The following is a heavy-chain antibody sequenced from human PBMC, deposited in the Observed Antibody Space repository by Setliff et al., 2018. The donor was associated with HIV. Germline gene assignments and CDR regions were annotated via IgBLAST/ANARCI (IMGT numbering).Heavy chain of an antibody. J-gene: IGHJ4*02. CDR2: ISGSGGST. D-gene: IGHD3-22*01. CDR3: ASTARRYYYDSSGYYFDY. Sequence: PGGSLRLSCAASGFTFSSYAMSWVRQAPGKGLEWVSAISGSGGSTYYADSVKGRFTISRDNSKNTLYLQMNSLRAEDTAVYYCASTARRYYYDSSGYYFDYWGQGTLVTVSS. CDR1: GFTFSSYA. V-gene: IGHV3-23*01.